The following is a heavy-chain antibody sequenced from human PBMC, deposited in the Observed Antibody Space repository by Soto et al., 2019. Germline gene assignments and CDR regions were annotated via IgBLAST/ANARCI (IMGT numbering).Heavy chain of an antibody. D-gene: IGHD6-13*01. CDR2: MSSSGVTV. CDR1: GFTFSDYY. J-gene: IGHJ6*02. CDR3: ARNTISAAGADYYGLDV. Sequence: VGSLRLSCAGSGFTFSDYYMSWIRQAPGQGLEWVSYMSSSGVTVFYADSVKGRFTISRDNAKNSLYLQMYSLRAEDSAVYYCARNTISAAGADYYGLDVWGQGTTVTVSS. V-gene: IGHV3-11*01.